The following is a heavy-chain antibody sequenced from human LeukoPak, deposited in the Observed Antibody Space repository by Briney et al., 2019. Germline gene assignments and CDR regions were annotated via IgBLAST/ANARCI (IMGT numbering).Heavy chain of an antibody. D-gene: IGHD6-13*01. Sequence: SETLSLTCTVSGYSISSGYYWSWIRQPPGKGLEWIGEINHSGSTNYNPSLKSRVTISVDTSKNQFSLKLSSVTAADTAVYYCARAPPIAAAALDYWGQGTLVTVSS. CDR3: ARAPPIAAAALDY. V-gene: IGHV4-38-2*02. CDR2: INHSGST. CDR1: GYSISSGYY. J-gene: IGHJ4*02.